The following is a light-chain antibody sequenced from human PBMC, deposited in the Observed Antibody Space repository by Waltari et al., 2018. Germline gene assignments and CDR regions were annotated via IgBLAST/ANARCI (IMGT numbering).Light chain of an antibody. CDR2: QDK. Sequence: SYELTQPPSVSVSPGQTVTITCSGDKLGSRYTCWYQQRPGQSPIMVIFQDKKRPTGIPGRCSGSNSVNTAALTISGAQSMDEADYYCQTWVNGTVIFGGGTKVTVL. V-gene: IGLV3-1*01. J-gene: IGLJ2*01. CDR1: KLGSRY. CDR3: QTWVNGTVI.